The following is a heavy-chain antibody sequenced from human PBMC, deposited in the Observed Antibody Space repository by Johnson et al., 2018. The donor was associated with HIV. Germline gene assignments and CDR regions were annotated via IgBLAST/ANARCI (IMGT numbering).Heavy chain of an antibody. D-gene: IGHD6-19*01. V-gene: IGHV3-66*01. CDR2: IYSGGST. J-gene: IGHJ3*02. Sequence: VQLVESGGGLVQPGGSLKLSCAASGFAVSGNYMSWVRQAPGKGLEWVSVIYSGGSTYYADSVKGRFTISRDNSKNTLYLQMNSLRAGDTAVYYCARDLRTPGSGWGVEAFDIWGQGTMVTVSS. CDR1: GFAVSGNY. CDR3: ARDLRTPGSGWGVEAFDI.